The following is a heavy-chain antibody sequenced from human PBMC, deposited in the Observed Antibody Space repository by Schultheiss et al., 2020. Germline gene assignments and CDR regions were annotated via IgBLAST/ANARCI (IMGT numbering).Heavy chain of an antibody. CDR2: IWYDGSNK. CDR1: GFTFSSYA. CDR3: ARDVGWSGYYHEA. D-gene: IGHD3-3*01. Sequence: GESLKISCAASGFTFSSYAMHWVRQAPGKGLEWVAVIWYDGSNKYYADSVKGRFTISRDNAKNSLYLQMDSLSVEDTAMYYCARDVGWSGYYHEAWGQGTLVTVSS. V-gene: IGHV3-33*08. J-gene: IGHJ5*02.